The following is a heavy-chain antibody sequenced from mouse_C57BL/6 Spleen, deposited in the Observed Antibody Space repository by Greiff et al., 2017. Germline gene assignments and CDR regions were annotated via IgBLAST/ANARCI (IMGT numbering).Heavy chain of an antibody. Sequence: VQLQQSGAELVRPGASVTLSCKASGYTFTDYEMHWVKQTPVHGLEWIGAIDPETGGTAYNQKFKGKAILTADKSSSTAYMELRSLTSEDSAVYYCTRRGNYLFDYWGQGTTLTVSS. D-gene: IGHD2-1*01. CDR3: TRRGNYLFDY. V-gene: IGHV1-15*01. CDR1: GYTFTDYE. CDR2: IDPETGGT. J-gene: IGHJ2*01.